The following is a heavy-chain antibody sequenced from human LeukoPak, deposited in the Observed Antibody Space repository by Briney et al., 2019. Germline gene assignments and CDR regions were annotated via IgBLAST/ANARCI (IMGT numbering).Heavy chain of an antibody. CDR2: INPGGSSI. Sequence: GGSLRLSCAASGFTFSSYWMHWVRQVPGKGLVWVARINPGGSSITYADSVKGRFTISRDNAKNTLYLQMNSLRAEDTAVYYCARIGPSGSGSYFFLDPWGQGTLVTVSS. D-gene: IGHD3-10*01. CDR1: GFTFSSYW. J-gene: IGHJ5*02. V-gene: IGHV3-74*01. CDR3: ARIGPSGSGSYFFLDP.